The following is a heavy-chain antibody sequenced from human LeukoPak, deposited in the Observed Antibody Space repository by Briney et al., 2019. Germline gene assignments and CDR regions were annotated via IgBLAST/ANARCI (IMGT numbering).Heavy chain of an antibody. Sequence: SETLSLTCAVYGGSFSAYFWTWIRQPPGKGLEWIGEINHSGSTNYNPSLKSRVTISVDTSNSQFSLKLNSVTAEDTAVYYCIRSRSGSYGYFDYWGQGTLVTVSS. J-gene: IGHJ4*02. CDR1: GGSFSAYF. D-gene: IGHD3-10*01. V-gene: IGHV4-34*01. CDR3: IRSRSGSYGYFDY. CDR2: INHSGST.